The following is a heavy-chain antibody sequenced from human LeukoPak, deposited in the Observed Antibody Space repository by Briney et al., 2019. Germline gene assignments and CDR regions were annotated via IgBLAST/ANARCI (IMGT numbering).Heavy chain of an antibody. CDR2: INPSGGST. CDR1: GYTFTSYY. CDR3: ASTPGYSSGWYPGGHFDY. Sequence: ASVKVSCKASGYTFTSYYMHWVRQAPGQGLEWMGIINPSGGSTSYAQKFQGRVTMTRDTSTSTVYMELSSLRSEDTAVYYCASTPGYSSGWYPGGHFDYWGQGTLVTVSS. D-gene: IGHD6-19*01. J-gene: IGHJ4*02. V-gene: IGHV1-46*01.